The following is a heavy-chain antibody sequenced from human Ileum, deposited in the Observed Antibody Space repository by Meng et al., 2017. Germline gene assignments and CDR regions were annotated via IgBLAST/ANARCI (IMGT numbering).Heavy chain of an antibody. V-gene: IGHV4-61*01. CDR1: GGSVSSANSY. CDR2: VYNTGNT. CDR3: ARGGGGGWPNWFDP. J-gene: IGHJ5*02. D-gene: IGHD6-19*01. Sequence: QVGLRESGPRLVMPSETLSLTCTGSGGSVSSANSYWSWIRQTPGKGLEWIGYVYNTGNTNSNPSLRSRLTMSVDTSNSQFSLKLTSVTAADTAVYYCARGGGGGWPNWFDPWGQGTLVTVSS.